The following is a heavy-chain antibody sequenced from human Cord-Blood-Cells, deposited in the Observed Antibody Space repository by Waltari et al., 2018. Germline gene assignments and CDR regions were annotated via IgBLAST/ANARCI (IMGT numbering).Heavy chain of an antibody. J-gene: IGHJ5*02. CDR1: GYTFTVYY. V-gene: IGHV1-2*07. CDR2: LDPNSCCI. Sequence: QVQLVQSGAEVKKHGTSVKDSCKASGYTFTVYYMHWERRAPGQGLEGMGTLDPNSCCINCVHKLQAMFIMTRDTSISTVYMELSRLRSDDTAVYHCARVDYSSSSGWFPPWAQGTLVTVSS. CDR3: ARVDYSSSSGWFPP. D-gene: IGHD6-6*01.